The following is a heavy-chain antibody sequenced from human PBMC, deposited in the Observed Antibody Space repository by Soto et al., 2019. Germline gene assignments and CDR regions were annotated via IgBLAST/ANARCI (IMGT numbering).Heavy chain of an antibody. D-gene: IGHD6-19*01. CDR1: GFHFDRYP. CDR2: ISGTSGHT. Sequence: GGSLRLSCAASGFHFDRYPMSWVRQAPGKGLEWVSSISGTSGHTYYADSVRGRFTISRENSKNTLFLQMSSLRAEDTAVYYCVTSRVSIAVAGETEYYFDYWGQGTLVTVSS. CDR3: VTSRVSIAVAGETEYYFDY. V-gene: IGHV3-23*01. J-gene: IGHJ4*02.